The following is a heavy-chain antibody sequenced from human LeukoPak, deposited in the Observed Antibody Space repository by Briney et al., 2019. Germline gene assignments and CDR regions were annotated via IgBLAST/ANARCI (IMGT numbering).Heavy chain of an antibody. CDR1: GFTFSSYA. CDR3: AKDTRSRYYDSSGLGGNY. Sequence: PGGSLRLSCAASGFTFSSYAMSWVRQAPGKGLEWVSAISGSGGSTYYADSVKGRFTISRDSSKNTLYLQMNSLRAEDTAVYYCAKDTRSRYYDSSGLGGNYWGQGTLVTASS. J-gene: IGHJ4*02. V-gene: IGHV3-23*01. CDR2: ISGSGGST. D-gene: IGHD3-22*01.